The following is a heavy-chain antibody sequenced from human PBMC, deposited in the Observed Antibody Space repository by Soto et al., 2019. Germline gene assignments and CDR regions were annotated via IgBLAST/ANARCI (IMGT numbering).Heavy chain of an antibody. CDR1: GGTFSSYA. J-gene: IGHJ6*02. CDR3: ARDLYWLQQPRPSEQLYYYYYGMDV. D-gene: IGHD2-8*02. CDR2: IIPIFGTA. V-gene: IGHV1-69*01. Sequence: QVQLVQSGAEVKKPGSSVKVSCKASGGTFSSYAISWVRQAPGQGLEWMGGIIPIFGTANYAQKFQGRVTITADESASTAYMELSSLRSEDTAVYYCARDLYWLQQPRPSEQLYYYYYGMDVWGQGTTVTVSS.